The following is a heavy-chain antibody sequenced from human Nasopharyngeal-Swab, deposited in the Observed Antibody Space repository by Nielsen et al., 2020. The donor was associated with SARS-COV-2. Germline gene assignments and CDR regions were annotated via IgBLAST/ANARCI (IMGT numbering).Heavy chain of an antibody. D-gene: IGHD6-13*01. CDR1: GGSISSGGYY. CDR2: IYYSGST. CDR3: ARVGVGSSWSYYFDY. Sequence: SETLSLTCTVSGGSISSGGYYWSWLRQHPGKGLEWIGYIYYSGSTYYNPSLKSRVTISVDTSKNQFSLKLSSVTAADTAVYYCARVGVGSSWSYYFDYWGQGTLVTVSS. J-gene: IGHJ4*02. V-gene: IGHV4-31*03.